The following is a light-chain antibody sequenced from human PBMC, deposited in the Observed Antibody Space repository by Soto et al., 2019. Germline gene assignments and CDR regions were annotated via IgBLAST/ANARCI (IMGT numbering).Light chain of an antibody. CDR3: SSYTTTNTLYV. CDR2: EVF. J-gene: IGLJ1*01. V-gene: IGLV2-14*01. Sequence: SVLTQPASVSGSPGQSITIPCTGTNSDIGGYNYVSWYQHHPGKAPKLMIYEVFNRPSGVSSRFSGSKSGSTASLTISGLQAEDEADYYCSSYTTTNTLYVFGTGTMVTVL. CDR1: NSDIGGYNY.